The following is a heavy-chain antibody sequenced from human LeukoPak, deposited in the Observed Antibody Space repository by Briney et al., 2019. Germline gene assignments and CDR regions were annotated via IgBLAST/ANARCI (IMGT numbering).Heavy chain of an antibody. V-gene: IGHV3-30*02. J-gene: IGHJ4*02. D-gene: IGHD5-24*01. CDR3: GPHTRWLQFGYFDY. CDR2: IPYDGSNE. Sequence: GGSLRLSCAASGFTFSTYGMHLVRQAPGKGLDWVAFIPYDGSNEYYADSVKGRFTVSRDSSKNTLYLQMNSLRPEDTAVSYCGPHTRWLQFGYFDYWGQGTLVTVSS. CDR1: GFTFSTYG.